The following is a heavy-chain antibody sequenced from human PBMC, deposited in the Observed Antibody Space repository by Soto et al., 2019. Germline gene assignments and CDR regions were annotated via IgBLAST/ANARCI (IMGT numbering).Heavy chain of an antibody. J-gene: IGHJ5*02. Sequence: GGSLRLSCAASGFTFSSYGMHWVRQAPGKGLEWVAVISYDGSNKYYADSVKGRFTISRDNSKNTLYLQMNSLRAEDTAVYYCAKDRVVGATGWFDPWGQGTLVTVSS. CDR3: AKDRVVGATGWFDP. CDR2: ISYDGSNK. CDR1: GFTFSSYG. D-gene: IGHD1-26*01. V-gene: IGHV3-30*18.